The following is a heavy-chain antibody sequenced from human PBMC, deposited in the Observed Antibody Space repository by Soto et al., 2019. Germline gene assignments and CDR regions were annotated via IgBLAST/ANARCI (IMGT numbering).Heavy chain of an antibody. J-gene: IGHJ5*02. CDR1: GGSISSGGYY. Sequence: QVQLQESGPGLVKPSQTLSLTCTVSGGSISSGGYYWSWIRQHPGKGLEWIGYIYYSGSTYYNPSLKSRVTISVDTSKNQFSLKLSSVTAADTAVYYCARERWVPRTPAEATYYYGSGGWFDPWGQGTLVTVSS. D-gene: IGHD3-10*01. CDR3: ARERWVPRTPAEATYYYGSGGWFDP. CDR2: IYYSGST. V-gene: IGHV4-31*03.